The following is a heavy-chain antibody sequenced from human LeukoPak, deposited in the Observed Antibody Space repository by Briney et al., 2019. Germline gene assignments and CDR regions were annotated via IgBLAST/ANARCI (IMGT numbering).Heavy chain of an antibody. CDR2: IYSGGST. CDR1: GFTVSSNY. CDR3: ARDRRSSSFYGMDV. D-gene: IGHD6-13*01. V-gene: IGHV3-53*05. J-gene: IGHJ6*02. Sequence: GGSLRLSCAASGFTVSSNYMSWVRQAPGKGLEWVSVIYSGGSTYYADSVKGRFTISRDNSKNTLYLQMNSLRAEDTAVYHCARDRRSSSFYGMDVWGQGTTVIVSS.